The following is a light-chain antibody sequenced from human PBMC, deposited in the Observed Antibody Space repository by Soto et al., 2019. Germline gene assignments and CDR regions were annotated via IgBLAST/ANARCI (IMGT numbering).Light chain of an antibody. Sequence: EILLTQSPDSLSLSPGDRATLSCRASQSFSSTFFAWYQQKPGQAPRLLIYGASSRATGIPDRFSGSGSGTHFTLTISTLEPEDFAVYYCQQYASSVTFGQGTKVEIK. CDR1: QSFSSTF. CDR3: QQYASSVT. V-gene: IGKV3-20*01. J-gene: IGKJ1*01. CDR2: GAS.